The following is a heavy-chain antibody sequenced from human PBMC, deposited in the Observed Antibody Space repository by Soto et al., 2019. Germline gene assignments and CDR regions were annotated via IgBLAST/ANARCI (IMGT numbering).Heavy chain of an antibody. CDR1: GGTFISYA. CDR2: IIPIFGTA. V-gene: IGHV1-69*13. J-gene: IGHJ4*02. D-gene: IGHD3-3*01. Sequence: EASVKVSCKASGGTFISYAISWVRQAPGQGLEWMGGIIPIFGTANYAQKFQGRVTITADESTSTAYMELSSLRSEDTAVYYCARVHVLRFLEWAYFDYWGQGTLVTVSS. CDR3: ARVHVLRFLEWAYFDY.